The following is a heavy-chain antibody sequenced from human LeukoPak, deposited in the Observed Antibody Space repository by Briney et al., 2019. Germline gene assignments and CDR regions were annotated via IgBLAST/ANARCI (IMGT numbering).Heavy chain of an antibody. D-gene: IGHD1-26*01. J-gene: IGHJ6*02. CDR1: GFTFDDYA. CDR2: ISWNSGSI. CDR3: AKDILVGATDSYYYGMDV. Sequence: PGRSLRLSCAASGFTFDDYAMHWVRQAPGKGLEWVSGISWNSGSIGYADSVKGRFTISRDNAKNSLYLQMNSLRAEDTALYYCAKDILVGATDSYYYGMDVWGQGATVTVSS. V-gene: IGHV3-9*01.